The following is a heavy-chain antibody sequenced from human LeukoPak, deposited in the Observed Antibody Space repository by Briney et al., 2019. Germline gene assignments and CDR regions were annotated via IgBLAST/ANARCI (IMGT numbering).Heavy chain of an antibody. V-gene: IGHV5-51*01. CDR1: GYSFTSYW. CDR3: ARQGVGATTGYYFDY. CDR2: IYPGDSDT. Sequence: GESLKISCKGSGYSFTSYWIGWVRQMPGKGLEWMGIIYPGDSDTRYSPSFQGQVTISADKSTSTAYLQWSSLKASDTAMYYCARQGVGATTGYYFDYWGQGTLVTVSS. J-gene: IGHJ4*02. D-gene: IGHD1-26*01.